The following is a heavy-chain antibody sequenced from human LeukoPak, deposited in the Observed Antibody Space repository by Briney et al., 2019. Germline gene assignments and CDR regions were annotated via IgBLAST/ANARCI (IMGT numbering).Heavy chain of an antibody. D-gene: IGHD6-19*01. CDR3: ARDPWGSGWYFDY. Sequence: ASVKVSCKASGYTFTSYAMHWVRQAPGQRLEWMGWINAGNGNTKYSQEFQGRVTITRDTSASTAYMELSSLRSEDMAVCYCARDPWGSGWYFDYWGQGTLVTVSS. CDR2: INAGNGNT. CDR1: GYTFTSYA. V-gene: IGHV1-3*03. J-gene: IGHJ4*02.